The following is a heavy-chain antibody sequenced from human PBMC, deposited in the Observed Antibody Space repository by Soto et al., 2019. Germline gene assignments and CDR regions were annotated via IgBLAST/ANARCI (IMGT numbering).Heavy chain of an antibody. J-gene: IGHJ2*01. D-gene: IGHD3-22*01. V-gene: IGHV3-23*01. CDR3: ARFEIVVVMDFDL. CDR1: GFNFNIFA. Sequence: GGSLRLSCAASGFNFNIFAMNWVRQAPGKGLEWVSGISGGGGSTYYADSVKGRFTISRDNSKNTLYLQMNSLRAEDTAVYYCARFEIVVVMDFDLWGRGTLVTVSS. CDR2: ISGGGGST.